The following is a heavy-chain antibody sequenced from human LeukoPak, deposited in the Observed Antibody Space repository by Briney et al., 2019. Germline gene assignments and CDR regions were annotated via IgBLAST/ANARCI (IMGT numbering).Heavy chain of an antibody. J-gene: IGHJ5*02. CDR3: ARGRRVAAIGRWFDP. CDR1: GGSFSGYY. Sequence: SSETLSLTCAVYGGSFSGYYWSWIRQPPGKGLEWIGEINHSGSTNYNPSLKSRVTISVDTSKNQFSLKLSSVTAADTAVYYCARGRRVAAIGRWFDPWGQGTLVTVSS. V-gene: IGHV4-34*01. D-gene: IGHD6-13*01. CDR2: INHSGST.